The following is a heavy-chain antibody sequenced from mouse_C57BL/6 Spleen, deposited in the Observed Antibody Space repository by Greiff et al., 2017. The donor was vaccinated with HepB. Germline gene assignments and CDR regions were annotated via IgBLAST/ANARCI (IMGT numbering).Heavy chain of an antibody. Sequence: EVMLVESGGGLVKPGGSLKLSCAASGFTFSSYTMSWVRQTPEKRLEWVATISGGGGNTYYPDSVKGRFTISRDNAKNTLYLQMSSLRSEDTALYYCARQETTVVEGWFAYWGQGTLVTVSA. CDR3: ARQETTVVEGWFAY. CDR2: ISGGGGNT. J-gene: IGHJ3*01. D-gene: IGHD1-1*01. V-gene: IGHV5-9*01. CDR1: GFTFSSYT.